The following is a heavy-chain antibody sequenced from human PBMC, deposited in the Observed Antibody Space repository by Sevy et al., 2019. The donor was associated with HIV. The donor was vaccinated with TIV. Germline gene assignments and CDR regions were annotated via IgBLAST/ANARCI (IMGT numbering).Heavy chain of an antibody. J-gene: IGHJ4*02. Sequence: GGSLRLSCAASGFTVSSNYMSWVRQAPGKGLEWVSVIYSGGSTYYADSVKGRFTISRDNSKNTLYLQMNSLRAEDTAVYYCARGWGDRSGYYPLDYLGQGTLVTVSS. CDR2: IYSGGST. V-gene: IGHV3-66*01. CDR1: GFTVSSNY. CDR3: ARGWGDRSGYYPLDY. D-gene: IGHD3-22*01.